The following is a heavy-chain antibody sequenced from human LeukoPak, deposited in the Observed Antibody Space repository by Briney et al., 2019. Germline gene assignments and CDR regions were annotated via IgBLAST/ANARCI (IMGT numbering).Heavy chain of an antibody. V-gene: IGHV1-18*01. Sequence: GASVKVSCKASGYTFTSYGISWVGQAPGQGLEWMGWISAYNGNTNYAQKLQGRVTMTTDTSTSTAYMELRSLRSDDTAVYYCARLREQWLAEDAFDIWGQGTMVTVSS. J-gene: IGHJ3*02. CDR3: ARLREQWLAEDAFDI. D-gene: IGHD6-19*01. CDR1: GYTFTSYG. CDR2: ISAYNGNT.